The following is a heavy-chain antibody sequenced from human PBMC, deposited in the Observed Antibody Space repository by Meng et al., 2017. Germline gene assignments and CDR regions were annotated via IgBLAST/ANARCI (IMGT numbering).Heavy chain of an antibody. CDR3: AHFDY. CDR2: ISYDGSNK. J-gene: IGHJ4*02. V-gene: IGHV3-30*01. Sequence: VPVVGSGGGVVQPGKSLSLSCAAFGFTLSSYAMHWVRQAPGKGLEWVAVISYDGSNKYYADSVKGRFTISRDNSKNTLYLQMNSLRAEDTAVYYCAHFDYWGQGTLVTVSS. CDR1: GFTLSSYA.